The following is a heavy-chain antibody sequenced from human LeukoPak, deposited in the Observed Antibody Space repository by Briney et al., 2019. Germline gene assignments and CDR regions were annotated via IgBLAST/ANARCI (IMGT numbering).Heavy chain of an antibody. J-gene: IGHJ4*02. D-gene: IGHD3-22*01. Sequence: PGRSLRLSCAASGFTFSSYAMHWVRQAPGKGLEWVAVISYDGSNKYYADSVKGRLTISRDNSKNTLYLQMNSLRAEDTAVYYCARELYYYDSSGYPGAFDYWGQGTLVTVSS. V-gene: IGHV3-30*04. CDR2: ISYDGSNK. CDR3: ARELYYYDSSGYPGAFDY. CDR1: GFTFSSYA.